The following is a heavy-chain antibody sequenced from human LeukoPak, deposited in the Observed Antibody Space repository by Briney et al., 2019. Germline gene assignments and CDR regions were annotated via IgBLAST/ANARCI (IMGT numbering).Heavy chain of an antibody. J-gene: IGHJ4*02. CDR3: ARDWAPYDILTGYSGRPYYFDY. CDR2: IYYSGST. V-gene: IGHV4-59*12. Sequence: SETVSRTGTGSGGSISSYYWSWLRQPPGKGREWIGYIYYSGSTNYNPSLKSRVTISIDTSKNQFSLKLSSVTAADTAVYYCARDWAPYDILTGYSGRPYYFDYWGQGTLVTVSS. D-gene: IGHD3-9*01. CDR1: GGSISSYY.